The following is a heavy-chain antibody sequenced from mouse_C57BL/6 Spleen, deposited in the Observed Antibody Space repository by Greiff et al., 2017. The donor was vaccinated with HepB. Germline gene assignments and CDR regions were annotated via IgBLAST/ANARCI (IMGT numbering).Heavy chain of an antibody. CDR2: IYPSDSET. D-gene: IGHD1-1*01. V-gene: IGHV1-61*01. Sequence: QVQLQQPGAELVRPGSSVKLSCKASGYTFTSYWMDWVKQRPGQGLEWIGNIYPSDSETHYNQKFKDKATLTVDKSSSTAYMQLSSLTSEDSAVYYCAREDGSSHWYFDVWGTRTTVTVSS. CDR1: GYTFTSYW. J-gene: IGHJ1*03. CDR3: AREDGSSHWYFDV.